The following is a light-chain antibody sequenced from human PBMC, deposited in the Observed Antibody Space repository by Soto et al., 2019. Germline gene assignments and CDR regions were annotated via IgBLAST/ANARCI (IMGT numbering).Light chain of an antibody. V-gene: IGKV3-20*01. CDR3: QQYDSLPLT. CDR2: GAS. Sequence: IVLTQSPGTLSLSPGERATISCRASQSVSNKYLAWYKQKPGQAPRLVIYGASNRATGIPDRFSGSGSGTEFTLTISRLEPEDFAVYYCQQYDSLPLTFGGGTKVDI. CDR1: QSVSNKY. J-gene: IGKJ4*01.